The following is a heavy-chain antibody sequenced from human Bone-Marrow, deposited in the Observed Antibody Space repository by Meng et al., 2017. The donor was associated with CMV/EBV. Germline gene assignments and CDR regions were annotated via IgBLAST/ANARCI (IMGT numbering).Heavy chain of an antibody. CDR3: AKDALEYSSSAVNMDV. CDR1: GFTFSSYG. J-gene: IGHJ6*01. D-gene: IGHD6-6*01. Sequence: GGSLRLSCAASGFTFSSYGMHWVRQAPGKGLEWVAFIRYDGSNKYYADSVKGRFTISRDNSKNTLYLQMNSLRAEDTAVYYCAKDALEYSSSAVNMDVWGPGTTVTCSS. V-gene: IGHV3-30*02. CDR2: IRYDGSNK.